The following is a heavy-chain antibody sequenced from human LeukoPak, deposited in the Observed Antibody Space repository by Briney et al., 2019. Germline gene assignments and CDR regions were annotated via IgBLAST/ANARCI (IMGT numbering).Heavy chain of an antibody. CDR3: ARDPYSGSYGDYYYYYMDV. V-gene: IGHV3-48*03. CDR2: ISSSGSTI. Sequence: GGSLRLSCAASGFTFSSYEMNWVRQAPGKGLEWVSYISSSGSTIYYADSVKGRFTISRDNAKNSLYLQMNSLRAEDTAVYYCARDPYSGSYGDYYYYYMDVWGKGTTVTISS. D-gene: IGHD1-26*01. J-gene: IGHJ6*03. CDR1: GFTFSSYE.